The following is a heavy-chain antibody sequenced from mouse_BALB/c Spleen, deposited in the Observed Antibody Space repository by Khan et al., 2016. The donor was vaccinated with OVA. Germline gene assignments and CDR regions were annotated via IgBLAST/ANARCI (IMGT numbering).Heavy chain of an antibody. CDR2: INTYTGEP. J-gene: IGHJ1*01. CDR3: ASSDCWYFEY. CDR1: GYTFTNDG. V-gene: IGHV9-3-1*01. D-gene: IGHD2-4*01. Sequence: QIQLVQSGPELKKPGETVKISCTASGYTFTNDGMNWVKQAPGKGLKWMGWINTYTGEPKYADDFKGRFAFSLETSASTAYLQINNLKNEDTATYVCASSDCWYFEYWGEGTTVTVSS.